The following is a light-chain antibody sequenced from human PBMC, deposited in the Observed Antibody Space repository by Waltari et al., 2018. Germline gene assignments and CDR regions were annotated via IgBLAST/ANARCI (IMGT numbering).Light chain of an antibody. CDR2: ANY. CDR3: ATWDDSLSGRV. V-gene: IGLV1-44*01. J-gene: IGLJ3*02. CDR1: TSNIGTNT. Sequence: QSVLTQPPSTSGTAGQRVTISCSGSTSNIGTNTGTWYQLLPGTAPKTVIFANYPRPSGVPDRFSASKSGTSASLVISGLQSEDEADYFCATWDDSLSGRVFGGGTKVTVL.